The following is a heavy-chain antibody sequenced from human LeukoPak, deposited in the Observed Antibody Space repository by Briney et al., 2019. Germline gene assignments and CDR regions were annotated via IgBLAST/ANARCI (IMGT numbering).Heavy chain of an antibody. J-gene: IGHJ4*02. V-gene: IGHV3-64D*06. Sequence: GGSLRLSCSASGFTFSSYAMHWVRQAPAKGLEYVSAISSNGGSTYYADSVKGRFTISRDNSKNTLYLQMSSLRAEDTAVYYCVKGEGTYSSGWYSVVYWGQGTLVTVSS. CDR3: VKGEGTYSSGWYSVVY. D-gene: IGHD6-19*01. CDR2: ISSNGGST. CDR1: GFTFSSYA.